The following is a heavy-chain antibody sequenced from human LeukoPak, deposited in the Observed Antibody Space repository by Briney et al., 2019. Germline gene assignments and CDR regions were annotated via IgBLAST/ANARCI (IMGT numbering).Heavy chain of an antibody. CDR1: GFTFSSYS. J-gene: IGHJ4*02. V-gene: IGHV3-21*01. D-gene: IGHD6-13*01. CDR3: AKGSLPIAAAGTGFDY. Sequence: PGGSLRLSCAASGFTFSSYSMNWVRQAPGKGLEWVLSISSSSSYIYYADSVKGRFTISRDNAKNSLYLQMNSLRAEDTAVYYCAKGSLPIAAAGTGFDYWGQGTLVTVSS. CDR2: ISSSSSYI.